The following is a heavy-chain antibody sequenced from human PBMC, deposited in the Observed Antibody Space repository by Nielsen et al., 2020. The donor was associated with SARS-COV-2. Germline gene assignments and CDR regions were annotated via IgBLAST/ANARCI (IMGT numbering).Heavy chain of an antibody. Sequence: GESLKISCTTSGFSFGEYGLTWVRQAPGKGLEWVGFMRGQVFGGASEFAASVKGRFSMSRDDSKSIMYLQMNSLKTEDTAVYFCSRVSAGAFDIWSQGTMVTVSS. J-gene: IGHJ3*02. CDR1: GFSFGEYG. CDR3: SRVSAGAFDI. CDR2: MRGQVFGGAS. V-gene: IGHV3-49*04.